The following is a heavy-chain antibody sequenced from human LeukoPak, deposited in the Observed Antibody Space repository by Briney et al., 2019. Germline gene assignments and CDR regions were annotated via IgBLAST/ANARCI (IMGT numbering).Heavy chain of an antibody. Sequence: GGSLKLSCAASGFTFSASALHWVRQASGKGLEWVGRIRSKANSYATAYTASVKGRFTISRDDSKNTAYLQMNSLKTEDTAVYYCTRRLPNDYGDYYAYFDYWGQGILVTVSS. CDR3: TRRLPNDYGDYYAYFDY. J-gene: IGHJ4*02. CDR1: GFTFSASA. D-gene: IGHD4-17*01. CDR2: IRSKANSYAT. V-gene: IGHV3-73*01.